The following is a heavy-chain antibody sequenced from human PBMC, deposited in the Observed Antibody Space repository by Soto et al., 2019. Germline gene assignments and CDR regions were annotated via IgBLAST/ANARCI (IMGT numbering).Heavy chain of an antibody. V-gene: IGHV1-3*01. CDR3: ARVLSATVGVVINEPLDN. D-gene: IGHD3-3*01. J-gene: IGHJ4*02. CDR2: INGANGNT. CDR1: GYIFTRYA. Sequence: QVHLVQSGAEVKKPGASVKVSCKASGYIFTRYAMHWVRQAPGQGLEWMGWINGANGNTRYSQKFQGRVTFTRDTSASTADMELNSLRSEDTAVYYCARVLSATVGVVINEPLDNWGQGTLVSVSP.